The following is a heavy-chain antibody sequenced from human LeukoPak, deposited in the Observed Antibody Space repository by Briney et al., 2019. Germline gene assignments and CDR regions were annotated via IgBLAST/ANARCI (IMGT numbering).Heavy chain of an antibody. D-gene: IGHD6-19*01. CDR3: ARGSSGWTPYYYYGMDV. V-gene: IGHV1-8*01. CDR1: GYTFTSYD. J-gene: IGHJ6*02. Sequence: ASVKVSCKASGYTFTSYDINWVRQATGQGLEWMGWVNPNSGNTGYAQKFQGRVTMTRNTSISTAYMELSSLGSEDTAVYYCARGSSGWTPYYYYGMDVWGQGTTVTVSS. CDR2: VNPNSGNT.